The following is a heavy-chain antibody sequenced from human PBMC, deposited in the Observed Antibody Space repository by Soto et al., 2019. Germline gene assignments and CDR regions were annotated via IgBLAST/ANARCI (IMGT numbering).Heavy chain of an antibody. J-gene: IGHJ6*02. Sequence: QVQLMQSGAEVKKPGSSVKVSCKASGGAFSSYTINWVRQAPGHGLEWMGGILPIFGTTNYAQRFQGRVTITADKSTSAAYMELSSLRSEDTAVYSCARALSACTSTSCYAYLYYGMDVWGQGTTVTVSS. V-gene: IGHV1-69*06. CDR3: ARALSACTSTSCYAYLYYGMDV. CDR2: ILPIFGTT. D-gene: IGHD2-2*01. CDR1: GGAFSSYT.